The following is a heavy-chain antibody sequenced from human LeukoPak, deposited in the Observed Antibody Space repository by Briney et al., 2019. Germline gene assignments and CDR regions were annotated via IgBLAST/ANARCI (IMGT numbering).Heavy chain of an antibody. J-gene: IGHJ4*02. CDR1: GGSIISSSSY. CDR3: ASTHAGRYYTTFNY. CDR2: IYYNGNT. V-gene: IGHV4-39*01. D-gene: IGHD3-10*01. Sequence: SETLSLTCTVSGGSIISSSSYWGWIRQPPKKGLEWIGAIYYNGNTYYNRSLRSRVTMSVDTSKNQFSLKLNSVTAADTAVYYCASTHAGRYYTTFNYWGQGALVTVSS.